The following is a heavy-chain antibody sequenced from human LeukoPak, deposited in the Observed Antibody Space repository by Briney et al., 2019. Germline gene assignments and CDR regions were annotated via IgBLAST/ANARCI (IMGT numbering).Heavy chain of an antibody. CDR1: GFTVSSNY. D-gene: IGHD2-15*01. V-gene: IGHV3-53*01. Sequence: GGSLRLSCAASGFTVSSNYMSWVRQAPGKGLEWVSVIYSGGSTYYADSVKGRFTISRDNSKNTLYLQMNSLRAEDTAVYYCAKDRLRYCSGGSCYGAFDIWGQGTMVTVSS. CDR3: AKDRLRYCSGGSCYGAFDI. J-gene: IGHJ3*02. CDR2: IYSGGST.